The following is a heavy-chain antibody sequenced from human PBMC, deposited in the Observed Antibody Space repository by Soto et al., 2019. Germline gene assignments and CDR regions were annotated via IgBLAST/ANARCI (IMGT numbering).Heavy chain of an antibody. CDR1: GFTFSSYA. D-gene: IGHD6-19*01. V-gene: IGHV3-30-3*01. CDR3: ARDYGGWQWLPRGPDDAFDI. Sequence: QVQLVESGGGVVQPGRSLRLSCAASGFTFSSYAMHWVRQAPGKGLEWVAVISYDGSNKYYADSVKGRFTISRDNSKNTLYLQMNSLRAEDTAVYYCARDYGGWQWLPRGPDDAFDIWGQGTMVTVSS. J-gene: IGHJ3*02. CDR2: ISYDGSNK.